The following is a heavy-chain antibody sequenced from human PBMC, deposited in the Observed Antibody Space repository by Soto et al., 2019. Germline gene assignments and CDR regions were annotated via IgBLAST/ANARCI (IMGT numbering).Heavy chain of an antibody. CDR2: IYSGGST. V-gene: IGHV3-66*01. CDR1: GFTVSSNY. D-gene: IGHD2-15*01. Sequence: EVQLVESGGGLVQPGGSLRLSCAASGFTVSSNYMSWVRQAPGKGLEWVSVIYSGGSTYYADSVKGRFTISRDNSKNTLYLQMNSLRAEDTAVYYCAREHRVPGYCSGGSCSNDAFDIWGQGTMVTVSS. J-gene: IGHJ3*02. CDR3: AREHRVPGYCSGGSCSNDAFDI.